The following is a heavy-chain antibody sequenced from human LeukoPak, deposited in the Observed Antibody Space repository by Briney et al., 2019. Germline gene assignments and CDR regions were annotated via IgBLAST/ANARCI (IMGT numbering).Heavy chain of an antibody. CDR2: IYSGGST. V-gene: IGHV3-53*04. J-gene: IGHJ4*02. CDR1: GLTVSSNY. D-gene: IGHD4-17*01. Sequence: GGSLRLSCAASGLTVSSNYMSWVRQAPGKGVEWVSVIYSGGSTYYSDSVKGRFTLSRHNSKNTLYLQMNSLRAEDTAVYYCARVGGYGDYSFSYWGQGTLVTVSS. CDR3: ARVGGYGDYSFSY.